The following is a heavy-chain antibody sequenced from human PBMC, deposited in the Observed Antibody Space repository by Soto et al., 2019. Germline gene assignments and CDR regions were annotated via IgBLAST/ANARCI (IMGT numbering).Heavy chain of an antibody. J-gene: IGHJ5*02. Sequence: EVQLLESGGGLAQPGGSLRLSCAASGFTFRSYAMNWVRQAPGKGLEWVSDISGSGIGTYYTDSVKGRFTISRYNSNNTQLLPMNSLRVDDTALYYCVRDKPTSYGSNYYSFETWGQGTLVTVSS. CDR1: GFTFRSYA. CDR3: VRDKPTSYGSNYYSFET. V-gene: IGHV3-23*01. CDR2: ISGSGIGT. D-gene: IGHD1-26*01.